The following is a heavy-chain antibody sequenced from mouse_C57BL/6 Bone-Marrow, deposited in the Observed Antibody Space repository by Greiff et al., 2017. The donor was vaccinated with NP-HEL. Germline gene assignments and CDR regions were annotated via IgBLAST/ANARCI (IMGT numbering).Heavy chain of an antibody. Sequence: VKLMESGPELVKPGASVKISCKASGYAFSSSWMNWVKQRPGKGLEWIGRIYPGDGDTNYNGKFKGKATLTADKSSSTAYMQLSSLTSEDSAVYFCARIHYYGSSFDYWGQGTTLTVSS. CDR1: GYAFSSSW. V-gene: IGHV1-82*01. CDR2: IYPGDGDT. CDR3: ARIHYYGSSFDY. D-gene: IGHD1-1*01. J-gene: IGHJ2*01.